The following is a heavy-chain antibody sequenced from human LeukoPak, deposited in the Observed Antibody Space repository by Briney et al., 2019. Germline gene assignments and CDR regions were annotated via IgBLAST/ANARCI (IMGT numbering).Heavy chain of an antibody. J-gene: IGHJ4*02. CDR2: IYSGGST. Sequence: GGSLRLSGAASGFSVSSNYISWVRQAPGKGLEWVSVIYSGGSTKYADSVKARFTISRDNSKNTVYLQMTSLRAEDTAVYYCARATLDNWGQGTLVTVSS. CDR3: ARATLDN. CDR1: GFSVSSNY. V-gene: IGHV3-53*01.